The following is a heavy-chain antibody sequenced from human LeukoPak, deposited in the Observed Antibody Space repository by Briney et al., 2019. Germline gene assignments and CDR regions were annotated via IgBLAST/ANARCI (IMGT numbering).Heavy chain of an antibody. CDR3: ARVRWLVHYFDY. CDR1: GGSFSGYY. V-gene: IGHV4-34*01. CDR2: INHSGST. J-gene: IGHJ4*02. D-gene: IGHD6-19*01. Sequence: SETLSLTCAVYGGSFSGYYWSWIRQPPGKGLEWIGEINHSGSTNYNPSLKSRVTISVDTSKNQFSLKLSSVTAADTAVYYCARVRWLVHYFDYWGQGTLVTVSS.